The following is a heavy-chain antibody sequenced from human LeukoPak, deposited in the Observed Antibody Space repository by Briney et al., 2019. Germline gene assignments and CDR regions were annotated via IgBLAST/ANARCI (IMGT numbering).Heavy chain of an antibody. V-gene: IGHV3-30*03. CDR3: ARVRVPVVYGNDAFDI. J-gene: IGHJ3*02. CDR1: GFTFSSYG. Sequence: PGGSLRLSCAASGFTFSSYGMHWVRQAPGKGLEWVAVISYDGSNKYYVDSVKGRFTISRDNAKNSLYLQMNSLRAEDTAVYYCARVRVPVVYGNDAFDIWGQGTMVTVSS. D-gene: IGHD2-8*02. CDR2: ISYDGSNK.